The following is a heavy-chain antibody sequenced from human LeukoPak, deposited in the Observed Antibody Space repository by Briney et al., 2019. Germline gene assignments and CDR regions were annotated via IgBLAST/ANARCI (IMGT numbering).Heavy chain of an antibody. J-gene: IGHJ4*02. V-gene: IGHV4-59*08. D-gene: IGHD5-12*01. CDR3: ARRRGYSNKEAFDY. CDR1: GGSISSYY. Sequence: SETLSLTCTVSGGSISSYYWSWIRQPPGKGLEWIGYIYYSGSTNYNPSLKSRVTISLDTSKNQFSLRLSSVTAADTAVYYCARRRGYSNKEAFDYWGQGTLVTVSS. CDR2: IYYSGST.